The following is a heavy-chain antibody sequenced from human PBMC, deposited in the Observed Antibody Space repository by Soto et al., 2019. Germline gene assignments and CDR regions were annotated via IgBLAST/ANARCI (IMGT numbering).Heavy chain of an antibody. CDR1: GLTVSTNR. V-gene: IGHV3-66*01. D-gene: IGHD6-19*01. J-gene: IGHJ4*02. CDR2: PCTGGGT. CDR3: ARDGAGH. Sequence: EVQLVESGGGLVQPGGSLRLSCAASGLTVSTNRMSWVRQAPGKGLDWVSAPCTGGGTHYADYVKGRFTISRDNSKNTVNLQMNSLRPEETAVYYCARDGAGHWGQGTLVTVSS.